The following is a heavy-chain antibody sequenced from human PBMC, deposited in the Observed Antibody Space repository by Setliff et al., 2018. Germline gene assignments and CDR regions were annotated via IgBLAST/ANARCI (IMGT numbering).Heavy chain of an antibody. CDR2: INWNGGST. Sequence: PGGSLRLSCAASGFTFDDYGMSWVRQGPGKGLEWVSGINWNGGSTGYADSVKGRFTISRDNAKNSLFLQMISLRAEDTAVYYCARGDLVTRPTNNDAFDIWGQGMMVTVSS. V-gene: IGHV3-20*04. CDR1: GFTFDDYG. D-gene: IGHD2-15*01. J-gene: IGHJ3*02. CDR3: ARGDLVTRPTNNDAFDI.